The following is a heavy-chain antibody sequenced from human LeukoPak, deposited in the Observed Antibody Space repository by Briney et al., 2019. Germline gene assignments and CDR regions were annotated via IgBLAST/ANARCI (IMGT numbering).Heavy chain of an antibody. J-gene: IGHJ4*02. V-gene: IGHV3-30*02. CDR2: IQDDGRNK. CDR1: GFTFSSYG. CDR3: AYPDY. Sequence: SGGSLRLSCAASGFTFSSYGMSWVRQAPGKGLEWVAFIQDDGRNKYYADSVKGRFTISRDNSKNTLYLQMNSLRAEDTAVYYCAYPDYWGQGTLVTVSS.